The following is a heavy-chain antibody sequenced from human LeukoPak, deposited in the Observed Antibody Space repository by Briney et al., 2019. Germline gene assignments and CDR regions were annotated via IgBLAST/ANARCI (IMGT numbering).Heavy chain of an antibody. Sequence: GGSLRLSCVASAFTFSKHPMSWVRQAPGNGLELVSAINERGDITKYADSVMRRFTISRDNSKNTLDLQVNSLRAGDTAVYYCARGDDISPGRVLEYWGRGTLVTVSS. J-gene: IGHJ4*02. D-gene: IGHD3-9*01. CDR2: INERGDIT. CDR1: AFTFSKHP. V-gene: IGHV3-23*01. CDR3: ARGDDISPGRVLEY.